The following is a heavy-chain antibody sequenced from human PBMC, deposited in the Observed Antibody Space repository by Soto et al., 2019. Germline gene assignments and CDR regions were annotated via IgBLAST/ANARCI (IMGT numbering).Heavy chain of an antibody. V-gene: IGHV1-18*01. J-gene: IGHJ4*02. CDR3: AREGQLGY. D-gene: IGHD6-6*01. CDR1: GYTVSNYG. CDR2: ISGYNGNT. Sequence: GASVKVSCKASGYTVSNYGFSWVRQAPGQGLEWMGWISGYNGNTNYAERLQGRVTMTTDTSTSTAYMELKSLRYDDTAVYYCAREGQLGYWGQGTPVTVSS.